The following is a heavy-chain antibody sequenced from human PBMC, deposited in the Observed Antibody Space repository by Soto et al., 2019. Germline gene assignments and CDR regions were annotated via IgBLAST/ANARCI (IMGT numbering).Heavy chain of an antibody. CDR1: GYTFTSYG. J-gene: IGHJ6*02. V-gene: IGHV1-18*01. CDR3: ARPIVVVPPDGEYYYYGMDV. CDR2: ISAYNGNT. D-gene: IGHD2-2*01. Sequence: ASVKVSCKASGYTFTSYGISWVRQAPGQGLEWMGWISAYNGNTNYAQKLQGRVTMTTDTSTSTAYMELRSLRSDDTAVYYCARPIVVVPPDGEYYYYGMDVWGQGTTVTVSS.